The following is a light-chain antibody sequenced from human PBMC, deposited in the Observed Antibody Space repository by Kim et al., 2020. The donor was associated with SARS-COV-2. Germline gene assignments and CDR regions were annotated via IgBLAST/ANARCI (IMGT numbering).Light chain of an antibody. Sequence: EIVLTQSPGTLSLSPGERATLSCRASQSVSSNNLAWYQQTPGQAPRLLIYGASSRATGIPDRFSGSGSGTDFTLTISGLEPEDFAVYYCQQYGSSPLTFGGGTKVDNK. V-gene: IGKV3-20*01. J-gene: IGKJ4*01. CDR3: QQYGSSPLT. CDR2: GAS. CDR1: QSVSSNN.